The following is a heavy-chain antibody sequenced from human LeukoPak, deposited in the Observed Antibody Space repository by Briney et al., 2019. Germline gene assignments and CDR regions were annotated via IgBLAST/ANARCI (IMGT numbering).Heavy chain of an antibody. Sequence: GGSLRLSCGASGFTFGNYVTNWVRQAPGKGLEWVAVIWHDGRNKYYVDSVKGRFTISRDNSKNTLYLQMNSLRAEDTAVYYCARIMYDFWSGHYPLAFNYWVQGTPVTVSS. CDR1: GFTFGNYV. V-gene: IGHV3-33*08. J-gene: IGHJ4*02. CDR2: IWHDGRNK. CDR3: ARIMYDFWSGHYPLAFNY. D-gene: IGHD3-3*01.